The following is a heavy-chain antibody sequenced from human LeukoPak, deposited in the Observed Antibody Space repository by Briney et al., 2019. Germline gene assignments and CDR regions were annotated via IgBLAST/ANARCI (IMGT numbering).Heavy chain of an antibody. Sequence: RPGGSLRLSCAASGFTFSNAWMSWVRQAPGKGLGWAGSIKSKTDGGTTDYAAPVKGRFTISRDDSKNTLYLQMNSLKTEDTAVYYCTSTGAFDIWGQGTMVTVSS. CDR3: TSTGAFDI. J-gene: IGHJ3*02. CDR1: GFTFSNAW. V-gene: IGHV3-15*01. CDR2: IKSKTDGGTT.